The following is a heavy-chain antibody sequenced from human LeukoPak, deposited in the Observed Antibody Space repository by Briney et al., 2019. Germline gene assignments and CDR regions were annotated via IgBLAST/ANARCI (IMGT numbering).Heavy chain of an antibody. CDR3: ARERADFHFWSGYYDY. D-gene: IGHD3-3*02. V-gene: IGHV4-61*02. CDR1: GGSISSGSYY. Sequence: SETLSLTCTVSGGSISSGSYYWSWLRQPAGTGLEWIRRIYTSGSANYNPSLKSRVTISVDTSKNQFSLKLSSVTAADTAVYYCARERADFHFWSGYYDYWAQGTQVTVSS. J-gene: IGHJ4*02. CDR2: IYTSGSA.